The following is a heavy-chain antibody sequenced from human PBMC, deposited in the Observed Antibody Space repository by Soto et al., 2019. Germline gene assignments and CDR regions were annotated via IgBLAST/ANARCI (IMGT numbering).Heavy chain of an antibody. CDR1: GGSISSYY. D-gene: IGHD4-17*01. V-gene: IGHV4-59*01. CDR2: IYYSGST. J-gene: IGHJ4*02. Sequence: SETLSLTCTVSGGSISSYYWSWIRQPPGKGLEWIGYIYYSGSTNYNPSLKSRVTISVDTSKNQFSLELSSVTAADTAVYYCARTTAGFDYWGQGTLVTVSS. CDR3: ARTTAGFDY.